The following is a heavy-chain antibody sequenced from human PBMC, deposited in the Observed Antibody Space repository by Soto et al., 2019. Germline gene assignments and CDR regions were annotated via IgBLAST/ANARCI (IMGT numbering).Heavy chain of an antibody. D-gene: IGHD2-15*01. J-gene: IGHJ4*02. Sequence: KPSETLSLTCTVSGGSINTFYWSWVRQPAGKGLEWIGRIFSSGSTSFNPSLESRVAISVDTSKNQFSLKLSSVTAADTAVYYCARGQEYCSGGSCYYGLDYWGQGTLVTVSS. CDR3: ARGQEYCSGGSCYYGLDY. V-gene: IGHV4-4*07. CDR1: GGSINTFY. CDR2: IFSSGST.